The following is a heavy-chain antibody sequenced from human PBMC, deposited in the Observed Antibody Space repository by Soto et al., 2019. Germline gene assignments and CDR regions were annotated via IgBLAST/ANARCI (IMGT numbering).Heavy chain of an antibody. CDR3: AKDMSVVVEATEINRHGFDV. CDR2: ISWHSGTV. CDR1: GFSFDDYA. J-gene: IGHJ3*01. V-gene: IGHV3-9*01. D-gene: IGHD2-15*01. Sequence: PGGSLRLSCAASGFSFDDYAMHWVRQAPGKGLEWVSGISWHSGTVGYADSVKGRFTISRDNAKNSLYLQMNSLRAADTALYYCAKDMSVVVEATEINRHGFDVWGQGAMVTVSS.